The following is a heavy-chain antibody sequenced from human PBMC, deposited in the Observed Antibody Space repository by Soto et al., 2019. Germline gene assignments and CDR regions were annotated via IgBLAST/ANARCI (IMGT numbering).Heavy chain of an antibody. CDR3: AHLLVAGIEIEYFQH. V-gene: IGHV2-5*01. CDR1: GFSLSTSGVG. Sequence: SGPTLVNPTQTLTLTCTFSGFSLSTSGVGVGWIRQPPGKALEWLALIYWNDDKRYSPSLKSRLTITKDTSKNQVVLTMTNMDPVDTATYYCAHLLVAGIEIEYFQHWGQGTLVTVSS. CDR2: IYWNDDK. D-gene: IGHD6-19*01. J-gene: IGHJ1*01.